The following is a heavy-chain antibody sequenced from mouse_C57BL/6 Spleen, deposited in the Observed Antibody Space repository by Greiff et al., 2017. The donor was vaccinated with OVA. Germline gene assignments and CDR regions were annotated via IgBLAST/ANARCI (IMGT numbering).Heavy chain of an antibody. CDR3: ARVTTVVADY. J-gene: IGHJ2*01. D-gene: IGHD1-1*01. V-gene: IGHV1-7*01. Sequence: VQRVESGAELAKPGASVKLSCKASGYTFTSYWMHWVKQRPGQGLEWIGYINPSSGYTKYNQKFKDKATFTADQSSSTAYMQLSSLTYEDSAVYYCARVTTVVADYWGKGTTLTVAS. CDR2: INPSSGYT. CDR1: GYTFTSYW.